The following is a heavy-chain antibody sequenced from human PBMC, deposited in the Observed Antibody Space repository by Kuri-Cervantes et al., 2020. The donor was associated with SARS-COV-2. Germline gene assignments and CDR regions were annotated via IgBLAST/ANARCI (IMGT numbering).Heavy chain of an antibody. CDR2: ISSSGSTI. CDR1: GFTFSSYE. D-gene: IGHD6-19*01. J-gene: IGHJ4*02. Sequence: GGSLRLSCAASGFTFSSYEMNWVRQAPGKGLEWVSYISSSGSTIYYADSVKGRFTISRDNAKNSLYLQMDSLRAEDTAVYYCAKTVAGTGIDYWGQGTLVTVSS. CDR3: AKTVAGTGIDY. V-gene: IGHV3-48*03.